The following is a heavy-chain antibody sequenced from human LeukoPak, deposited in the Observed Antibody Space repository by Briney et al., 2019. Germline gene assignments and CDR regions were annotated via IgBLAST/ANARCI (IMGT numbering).Heavy chain of an antibody. D-gene: IGHD2-2*01. CDR3: ANEAPLWRSSTPRKAFDI. V-gene: IGHV3-21*01. CDR2: ISSSTYYI. Sequence: GGSLRLSCAASGFTFTSYSMKWVRPAPGKGLEWVSSISSSTYYIYHGDSVKGRFTVSRDNAKKSVFLQMNSLRAHDTAVDYCANEAPLWRSSTPRKAFDIWGQRTMVIVSS. CDR1: GFTFTSYS. J-gene: IGHJ3*02.